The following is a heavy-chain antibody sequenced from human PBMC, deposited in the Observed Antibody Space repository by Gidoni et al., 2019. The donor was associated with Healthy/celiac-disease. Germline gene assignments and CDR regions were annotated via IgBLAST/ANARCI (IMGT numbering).Heavy chain of an antibody. D-gene: IGHD6-13*01. J-gene: IGHJ5*02. V-gene: IGHV1-69*01. CDR3: ARASNGQQLVLGWFDP. CDR1: GATFSSYA. Sequence: QVQLVQSGAEVKKPGSSVKVSCKASGATFSSYAISWVRQAPGQGLEWMGGIIPIFGTANYAQKFQGRVTITADESTSTAYMELSSLRSEDTAVYYCARASNGQQLVLGWFDPWGQGTLVTVSS. CDR2: IIPIFGTA.